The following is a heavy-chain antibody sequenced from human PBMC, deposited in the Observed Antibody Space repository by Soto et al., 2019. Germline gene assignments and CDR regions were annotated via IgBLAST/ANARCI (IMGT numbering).Heavy chain of an antibody. CDR1: GGSINSYY. CDR3: ARQGFGPLHGLVDV. J-gene: IGHJ6*02. Sequence: QVQLQESGPGLVKPSETLSLSCTVSGGSINSYYWSWIRQSPGKRMEWIGYVHNSWGSSYNPSLRSRVAVSLHTSKSQSATTVTSVPAPDSTLYNCARQGFGPLHGLVDVWGQGTTVTVSS. CDR2: VHNSWGS. D-gene: IGHD3-10*01. V-gene: IGHV4-59*08.